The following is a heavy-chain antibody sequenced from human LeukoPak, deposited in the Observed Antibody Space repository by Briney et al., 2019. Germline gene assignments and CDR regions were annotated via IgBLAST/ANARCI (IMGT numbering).Heavy chain of an antibody. D-gene: IGHD6-13*01. V-gene: IGHV4-30-4*08. J-gene: IGHJ4*02. CDR1: GGSISSGDCY. Sequence: PSETLSLTCTVSGGSISSGDCYWSWIRQPPGKGLEWIGYIYYSGSTYYNPSLKSRVTISVDTSKNQFSLKLSSVTAADTAVYYCARGKWVAAAGMLDYWGQGTLVTVSS. CDR3: ARGKWVAAAGMLDY. CDR2: IYYSGST.